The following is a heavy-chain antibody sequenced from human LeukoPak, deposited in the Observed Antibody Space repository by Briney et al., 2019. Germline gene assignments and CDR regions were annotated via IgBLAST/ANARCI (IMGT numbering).Heavy chain of an antibody. CDR3: ARLRRDSSGYYRGHYYYYMDV. V-gene: IGHV4-39*07. D-gene: IGHD3-22*01. Sequence: SETLSLTCTVSGGSINSSYYYWGWIRQPPGKGLEWIGEINHSGSTNYNPSLKSRVTISVDTSKNQFSLKLSSVTAADTAVYYCARLRRDSSGYYRGHYYYYMDVWGKGTTVTISS. CDR2: INHSGST. CDR1: GGSINSSYYY. J-gene: IGHJ6*03.